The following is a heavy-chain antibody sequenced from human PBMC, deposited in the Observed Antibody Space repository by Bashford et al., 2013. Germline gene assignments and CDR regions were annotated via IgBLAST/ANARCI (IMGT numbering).Heavy chain of an antibody. CDR1: GGSISSSSYY. V-gene: IGHV4-39*01. Sequence: SETLSLTCTVSGGSISSSSYYWGWIRQPPGKGLEWIGSIYYSGSTYYNPSLKSRVTISVDTSKNQFSLKLSSVTAADTAVYYCARHSPAAIYYYGMDVWGQGTTVTVSS. J-gene: IGHJ6*02. CDR2: IYYSGST. D-gene: IGHD2-2*01. CDR3: ARHSPAAIYYYGMDV.